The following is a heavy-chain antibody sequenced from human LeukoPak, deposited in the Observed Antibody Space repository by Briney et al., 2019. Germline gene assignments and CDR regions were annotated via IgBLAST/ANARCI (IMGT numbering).Heavy chain of an antibody. CDR1: GFTSSAYS. J-gene: IGHJ4*02. CDR2: ISGSSIYI. D-gene: IGHD5-12*01. CDR3: AREGQGGGFGP. V-gene: IGHV3-21*01. Sequence: PGGSLRLSRVVSGFTSSAYSMNWVRQAPGKGLEWVSSISGSSIYIYYADSVKGRFTISRDNAKNSLYLQMNSLRAEDTAVYYCAREGQGGGFGPWSQGTLVSVSS.